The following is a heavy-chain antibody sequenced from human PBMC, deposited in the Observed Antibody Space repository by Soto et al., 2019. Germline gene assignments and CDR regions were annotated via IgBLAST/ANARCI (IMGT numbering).Heavy chain of an antibody. J-gene: IGHJ4*02. D-gene: IGHD3-3*01. CDR1: GYSFTSYW. Sequence: GESLKISFKGSGYSFTSYWIGWVRQMPGKGLEWMGIIYPGDSDTRYSPSFQGQVTISADKSISTAYLQWSSLKASDTAMYYCARQSYYDFWSGYYDLDYWGQGTLVTVSS. CDR3: ARQSYYDFWSGYYDLDY. V-gene: IGHV5-51*01. CDR2: IYPGDSDT.